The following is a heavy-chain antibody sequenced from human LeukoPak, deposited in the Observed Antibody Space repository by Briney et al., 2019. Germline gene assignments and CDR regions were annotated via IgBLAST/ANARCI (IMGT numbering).Heavy chain of an antibody. V-gene: IGHV3-48*01. CDR1: GFTFSTYS. CDR3: ATPFDY. CDR2: ISSGSNTI. J-gene: IGHJ4*02. Sequence: LGGSLRLSCAASGFTFSTYSMNGVRQAPGKGLEWVSYISSGSNTIYYADSVKGRFTISRDNAKNSLYLQMNSLRAEDTAVYYCATPFDYWGQGTLVTVSS.